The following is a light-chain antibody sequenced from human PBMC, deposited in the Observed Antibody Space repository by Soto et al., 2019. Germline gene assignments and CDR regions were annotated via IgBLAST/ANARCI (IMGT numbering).Light chain of an antibody. CDR1: QSVSSTL. CDR2: GVS. V-gene: IGKV3-20*01. CDR3: QHYGDSSWT. J-gene: IGKJ1*01. Sequence: ELALTQSPVALSLSSGERATLSCRASQSVSSTLLTWYQQKPGQAPRLLIYGVSSRATGIPDRFSGSGSGTDFTLTISRVEPEDFAVYFCQHYGDSSWTFGQGSRVEIK.